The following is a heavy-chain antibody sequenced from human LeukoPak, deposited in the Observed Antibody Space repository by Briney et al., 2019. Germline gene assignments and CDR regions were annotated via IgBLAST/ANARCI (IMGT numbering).Heavy chain of an antibody. V-gene: IGHV4-61*02. CDR3: ARGSSYDSSGYQY. CDR2: IYTSGRT. J-gene: IGHJ4*02. Sequence: PSQTLSLTCTVSGGSISSGSYYWRWLRQPAGKGLEWIGRIYTSGRTNYNPSLKSRVTISVDTSKNQFSLKLSSVTAADTAVYYCARGSSYDSSGYQYWGQGTLVTVSS. CDR1: GGSISSGSYY. D-gene: IGHD3-22*01.